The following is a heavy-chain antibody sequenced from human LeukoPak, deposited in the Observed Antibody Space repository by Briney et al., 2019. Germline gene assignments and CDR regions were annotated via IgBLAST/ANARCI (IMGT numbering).Heavy chain of an antibody. CDR1: GFTSTSYS. V-gene: IGHV3-23*01. CDR3: ASRAPRDNFNRYLPIDY. CDR2: ISGGGGST. J-gene: IGHJ4*02. Sequence: PGGSLRLSCAASGFTSTSYSMNWVRQAPGKGLEWVSTISGGGGSTYYADSVKGRFTISRDNSKNTLYLQVNSLRAEDTAVYYCASRAPRDNFNRYLPIDYWGQGTLVTVSS. D-gene: IGHD1-20*01.